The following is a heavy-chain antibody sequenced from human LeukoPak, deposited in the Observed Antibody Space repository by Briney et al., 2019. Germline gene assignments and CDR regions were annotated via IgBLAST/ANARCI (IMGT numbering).Heavy chain of an antibody. CDR3: AKIAAAGLKNWFDP. D-gene: IGHD6-13*01. CDR1: GGSISSYY. V-gene: IGHV4-59*01. CDR2: IYYSGST. Sequence: SETLSLTCTVSGGSISSYYWSWIRQPPGKGLEWIGYIYYSGSTNYNPSLKSRVTISVDTSKNQFSLKLSSVTAADTAVYYCAKIAAAGLKNWFDPWGQGTLVTVSS. J-gene: IGHJ5*02.